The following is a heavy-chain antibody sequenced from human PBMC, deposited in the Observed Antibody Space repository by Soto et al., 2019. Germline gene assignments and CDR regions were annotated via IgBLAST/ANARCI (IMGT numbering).Heavy chain of an antibody. Sequence: QVQLVESGGGVVQPGRSLRLSCAASGFTFSSYGMHWVRQAPGKGLEWVAVIWYDGSNKYYADSVKGRFTISRDNSKNTLYLQMNSLRAEDTAVYYCARAADCSGGSCYRAAFDYWGQGTLVTVSS. D-gene: IGHD2-15*01. J-gene: IGHJ4*02. V-gene: IGHV3-33*01. CDR3: ARAADCSGGSCYRAAFDY. CDR2: IWYDGSNK. CDR1: GFTFSSYG.